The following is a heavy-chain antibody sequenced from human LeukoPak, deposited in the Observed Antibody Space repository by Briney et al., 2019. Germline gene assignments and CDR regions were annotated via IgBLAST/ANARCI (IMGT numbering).Heavy chain of an antibody. D-gene: IGHD6-13*01. CDR1: GFTFSRYS. J-gene: IGHJ4*02. CDR3: AKDSHSWSRDY. Sequence: RPGGSLRLSCAASGFTFSRYSMNWVRQAPGKGLEWVSSISNTGSYISYAEFVKGRFSISRDNAKKSLYLEMNSLRAEDTAVYYCAKDSHSWSRDYWGQGTLVTVSS. CDR2: ISNTGSYI. V-gene: IGHV3-21*01.